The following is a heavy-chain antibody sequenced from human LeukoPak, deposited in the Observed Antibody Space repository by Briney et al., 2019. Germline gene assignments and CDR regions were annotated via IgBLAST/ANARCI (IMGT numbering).Heavy chain of an antibody. Sequence: PGGSLRLSCAASGFTFDDYAMHWVRQAPGKGLEWVSGISWNSGSIGYADSVKGRFTISRDNAKNSLYLQMNSLRAEDTALYYCARSSRIAAAGWDLGYWGQGTLVTVSS. V-gene: IGHV3-9*01. CDR1: GFTFDDYA. CDR3: ARSSRIAAAGWDLGY. J-gene: IGHJ4*02. CDR2: ISWNSGSI. D-gene: IGHD6-13*01.